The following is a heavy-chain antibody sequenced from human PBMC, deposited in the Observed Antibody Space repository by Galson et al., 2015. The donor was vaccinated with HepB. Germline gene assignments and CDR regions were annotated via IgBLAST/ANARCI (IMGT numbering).Heavy chain of an antibody. CDR3: ARGTPDDSSGYYSDWYFDL. D-gene: IGHD3-22*01. J-gene: IGHJ2*01. CDR2: ISYDGSNK. V-gene: IGHV3-30*04. Sequence: SLRLSCAASGFTFSSYAMHWVRQAPGKGLEWVAVISYDGSNKYYADSVKGRFTISRDNSKNTLYLQMNSLRAEDTAVYYCARGTPDDSSGYYSDWYFDLWGRGTLVTVSS. CDR1: GFTFSSYA.